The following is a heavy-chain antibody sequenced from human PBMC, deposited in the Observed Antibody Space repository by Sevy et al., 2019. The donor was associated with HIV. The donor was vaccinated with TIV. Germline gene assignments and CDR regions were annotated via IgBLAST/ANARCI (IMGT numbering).Heavy chain of an antibody. CDR3: ARRQIYSSSGVDY. CDR2: IYPGDSDT. V-gene: IGHV5-51*01. J-gene: IGHJ4*02. D-gene: IGHD6-13*01. CDR1: GYSFTSYW. Sequence: GESLKISCKGSGYSFTSYWIGWVRQMPGKGLEWMGIIYPGDSDTRYSPSFQGQVTISADKSISTAYLQWSSLKASDTAMHYCARRQIYSSSGVDYWGQGTLVTVSS.